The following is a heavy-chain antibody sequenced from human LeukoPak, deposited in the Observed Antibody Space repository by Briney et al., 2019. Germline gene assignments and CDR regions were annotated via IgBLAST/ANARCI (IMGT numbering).Heavy chain of an antibody. CDR3: ARVTGMGDFDY. D-gene: IGHD2-8*01. Sequence: SVKVSCKASGGTFSSYAISWVRQAPGQGLEWMGRIIPILGIANYAQKFQGRVTITADKSTSTAYMELSSLRSEDTAVYYCARVTGMGDFDYWGRGTLVTVSS. CDR1: GGTFSSYA. CDR2: IIPILGIA. V-gene: IGHV1-69*04. J-gene: IGHJ4*02.